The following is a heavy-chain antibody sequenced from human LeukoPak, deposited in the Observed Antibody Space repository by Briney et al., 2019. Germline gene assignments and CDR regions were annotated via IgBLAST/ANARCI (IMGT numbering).Heavy chain of an antibody. Sequence: PGGSLRLSCAASGFTFSSEAMSWVRQAPGKGLEWVSGISGRGGKTYYADSVKGRFTISSYNAKNTLYLQMSSLRADDTAVYYCAKGCGCPLTYYYYGLDVWGQGTTVTVSS. J-gene: IGHJ6*02. D-gene: IGHD3-16*02. CDR1: GFTFSSEA. V-gene: IGHV3-23*01. CDR2: ISGRGGKT. CDR3: AKGCGCPLTYYYYGLDV.